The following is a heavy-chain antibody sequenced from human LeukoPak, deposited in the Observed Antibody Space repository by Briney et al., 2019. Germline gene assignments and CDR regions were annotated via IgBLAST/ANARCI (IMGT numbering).Heavy chain of an antibody. J-gene: IGHJ6*02. V-gene: IGHV4-4*07. CDR1: GGSISSYY. Sequence: SETLSLTCTVSGGSISSYYCSWIRQPAGKGLEWIGRIYTSGSTNYNPSLKSRVTMSVDTSKNQLSLKLSSVTAADTAVYYCARQPQRYYYYGMDVWGQGTTVTVSS. CDR2: IYTSGST. CDR3: ARQPQRYYYYGMDV.